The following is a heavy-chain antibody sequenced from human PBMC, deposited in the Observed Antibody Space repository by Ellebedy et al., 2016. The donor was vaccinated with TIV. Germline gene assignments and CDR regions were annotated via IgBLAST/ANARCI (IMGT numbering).Heavy chain of an antibody. V-gene: IGHV3-23*01. CDR2: ITGSGDRA. D-gene: IGHD4-11*01. Sequence: GESLKISXAASGFTFNNFGMSWVRQAPGKGLEWVSGITGSGDRAYYANSVKGRFTISRDYSKNTLYLQMDSLRAEDTAVYYCAKARSTVTTPLDYWGQGTLVTVSS. CDR3: AKARSTVTTPLDY. J-gene: IGHJ4*02. CDR1: GFTFNNFG.